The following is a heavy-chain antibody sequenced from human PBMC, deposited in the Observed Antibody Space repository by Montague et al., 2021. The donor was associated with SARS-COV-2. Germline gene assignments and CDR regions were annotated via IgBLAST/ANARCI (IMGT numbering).Heavy chain of an antibody. D-gene: IGHD2-15*01. CDR1: GGSISTYY. Sequence: ETLSLTCSVSGGSISTYYWSWIRQPPGKGLEWIGYIYYSGSTNYNPSLKSRVTISIDTSKNQFSLGLSSVTAADMAVYYCASPGGYCTGGSCYYVYWGQGTLVTVSS. CDR3: ASPGGYCTGGSCYYVY. CDR2: IYYSGST. V-gene: IGHV4-59*01. J-gene: IGHJ4*02.